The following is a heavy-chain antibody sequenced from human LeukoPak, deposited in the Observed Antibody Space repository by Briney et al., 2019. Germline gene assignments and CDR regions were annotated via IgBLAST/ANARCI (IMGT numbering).Heavy chain of an antibody. V-gene: IGHV3-66*01. D-gene: IGHD3-10*01. Sequence: GGSLRLSCAASGFTVSSNYMSWVRQAPGKGLEWVSVIYSGGSTYYADSVKGRFTISRDNSKNTLYLQRNSLRAEDTAVYYCARENQMVRGVRDWGQGTLVTVSS. CDR3: ARENQMVRGVRD. CDR1: GFTVSSNY. CDR2: IYSGGST. J-gene: IGHJ4*02.